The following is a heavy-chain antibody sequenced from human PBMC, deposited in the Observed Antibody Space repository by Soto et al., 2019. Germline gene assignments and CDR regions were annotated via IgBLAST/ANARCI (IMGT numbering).Heavy chain of an antibody. CDR1: GYTFTSYY. J-gene: IGHJ4*02. Sequence: ASLKVSCKASGYTFTSYYMHWVRQAPGQGLEWMGIINPSGGSTSYAQKFQGRVTMTRDTSTSTVYMELSSLRSEDTAVYYCARAICSGGSCYSNDYWGQGTLVTVSS. D-gene: IGHD2-15*01. CDR3: ARAICSGGSCYSNDY. CDR2: INPSGGST. V-gene: IGHV1-46*03.